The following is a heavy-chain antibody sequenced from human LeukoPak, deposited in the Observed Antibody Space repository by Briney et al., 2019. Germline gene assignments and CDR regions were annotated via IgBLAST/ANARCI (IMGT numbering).Heavy chain of an antibody. CDR1: GYTFTSYG. Sequence: ASVKVSCKASGYTFTSYGISWVGQAPGQGLEWMGWISAYNGNTNYAQKLQGRVTMTTDTSTSTAYMELRSLRSDDTAVYYCARDAPMTTVTPDAFDIWGQGTMVTVSS. CDR2: ISAYNGNT. V-gene: IGHV1-18*01. J-gene: IGHJ3*02. D-gene: IGHD4-11*01. CDR3: ARDAPMTTVTPDAFDI.